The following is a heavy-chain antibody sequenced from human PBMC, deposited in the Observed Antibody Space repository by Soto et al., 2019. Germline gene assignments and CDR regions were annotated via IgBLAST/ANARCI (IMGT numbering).Heavy chain of an antibody. D-gene: IGHD3-10*01. V-gene: IGHV3-33*05. Sequence: QLVESGGGVVQPGRSLRLSCSASGFIFSGYGMHWVRQAPGKGLEWVAVISYDESKTYYGDSVKGRFTIPRDNSKNTVFPQASSVRDEVTGVYYCARDRGMGSYLFAMEVWGQGTTVTVSS. J-gene: IGHJ6*02. CDR2: ISYDESKT. CDR1: GFIFSGYG. CDR3: ARDRGMGSYLFAMEV.